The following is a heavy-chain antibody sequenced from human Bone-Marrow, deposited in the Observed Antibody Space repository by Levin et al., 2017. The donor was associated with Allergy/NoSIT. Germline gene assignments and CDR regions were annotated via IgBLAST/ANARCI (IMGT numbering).Heavy chain of an antibody. D-gene: IGHD3-16*02. V-gene: IGHV4-39*01. CDR2: IYNSGST. Sequence: SETLSLSCTVSGGSISSSGFYWGWIRQPPGKGLEWIGSIYNSGSTYYTPSLTSRVTISIDTSKTQFSLPLTSVTAADTAMYYCARMNDYVWGSYRRVADAFDIWGQGTMVTVSS. CDR3: ARMNDYVWGSYRRVADAFDI. J-gene: IGHJ3*02. CDR1: GGSISSSGFY.